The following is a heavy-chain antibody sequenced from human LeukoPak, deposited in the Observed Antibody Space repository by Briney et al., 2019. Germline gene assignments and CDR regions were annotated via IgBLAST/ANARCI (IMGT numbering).Heavy chain of an antibody. D-gene: IGHD3-22*01. CDR2: VQSNVISK. Sequence: GGSLTLSCAASGFTFRDYGMYWVRQAPGKGLEWVAYVQSNVISKHYADSVKGRFTISRDNSKNTLYLQMNSLRAEDTAVYYCAKDAPRITMIVVVIRPHDAFDIWGQGTMVTVSS. CDR1: GFTFRDYG. CDR3: AKDAPRITMIVVVIRPHDAFDI. V-gene: IGHV3-30*02. J-gene: IGHJ3*02.